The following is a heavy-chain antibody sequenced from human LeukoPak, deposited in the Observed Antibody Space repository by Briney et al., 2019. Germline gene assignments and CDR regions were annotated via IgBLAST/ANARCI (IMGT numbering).Heavy chain of an antibody. CDR2: ISPRGDIT. J-gene: IGHJ1*01. V-gene: IGHV3-23*01. D-gene: IGHD3-16*01. CDR3: AKDDDWGRFNH. CDR1: GFSFRSHG. Sequence: GGSLRLSCAASGFSFRSHGMNWIRQAPGKGLEWVSGISPRGDITYYKDSVRGRFTISRDNFKNTVSLQLNSLRAEDTAMYYCAKDDDWGRFNHWGQGTLVTVSS.